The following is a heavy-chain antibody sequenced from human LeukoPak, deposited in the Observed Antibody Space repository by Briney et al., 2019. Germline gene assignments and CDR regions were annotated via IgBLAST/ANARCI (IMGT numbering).Heavy chain of an antibody. D-gene: IGHD6-19*01. J-gene: IGHJ4*02. Sequence: ASVKVSCKPSGYSFTRYYLHWVRPAPPQGVEWMGIINPRDGSTSYQQKFQGRVTITRDTSKSTVYMELSSLSSDDTAGYYCASEGRGRSGCPPGGLYYWGQGTLVTVSS. V-gene: IGHV1-46*01. CDR1: GYSFTRYY. CDR3: ASEGRGRSGCPPGGLYY. CDR2: INPRDGST.